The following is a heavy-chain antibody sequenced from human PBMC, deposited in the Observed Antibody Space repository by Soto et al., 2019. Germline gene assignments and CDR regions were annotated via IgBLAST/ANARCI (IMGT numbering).Heavy chain of an antibody. CDR1: GGSISSSNW. D-gene: IGHD6-13*01. J-gene: IGHJ4*02. CDR3: ARDQDSSSWFFDY. Sequence: SETLSLTCAVSGGSISSSNWWSWVRQPPGKGLEWIGEIYHSGSTNYNPSLKSRVTISVAKSKNQFSLKLSSVTAADTAVYYCARDQDSSSWFFDYWGQGTLVTVSS. V-gene: IGHV4-4*02. CDR2: IYHSGST.